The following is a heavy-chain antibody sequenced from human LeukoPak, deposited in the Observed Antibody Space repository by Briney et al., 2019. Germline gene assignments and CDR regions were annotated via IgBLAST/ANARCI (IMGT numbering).Heavy chain of an antibody. D-gene: IGHD3-22*01. CDR1: GGSISRGGYS. V-gene: IGHV4-34*01. J-gene: IGHJ4*02. CDR2: INHSGST. Sequence: SETLSLTCAVSGGSISRGGYSWSWIRQPPGKGLEWIGEINHSGSTNYNPSLKSRVTISVDTSKNQFSLKLSSVTAADTAVYYCARGLTMILAYPFDYWGQGTLVTVSS. CDR3: ARGLTMILAYPFDY.